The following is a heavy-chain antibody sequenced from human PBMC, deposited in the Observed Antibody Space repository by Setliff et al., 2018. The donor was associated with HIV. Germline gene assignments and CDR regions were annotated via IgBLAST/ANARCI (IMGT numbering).Heavy chain of an antibody. Sequence: KPSETLSLTCTVSGPPIGIGSYYWTWIRQPAGRGLEWIGHISASGSSKFNPTLQSRVTLSVDPSNNQFSLNLTSVTAADTAVYYCARRKSGSSHRFFNYWGLGSLVTVSS. V-gene: IGHV4-61*09. CDR3: ARRKSGSSHRFFNY. CDR2: ISASGSS. J-gene: IGHJ4*02. D-gene: IGHD3-10*01. CDR1: GPPIGIGSYY.